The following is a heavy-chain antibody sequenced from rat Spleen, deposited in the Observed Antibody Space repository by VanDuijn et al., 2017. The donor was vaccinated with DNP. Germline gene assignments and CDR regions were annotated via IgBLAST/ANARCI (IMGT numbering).Heavy chain of an antibody. D-gene: IGHD1-7*01. Sequence: EVQLQESGSGLVKPSQSLSLTCSVTGYSITSNYWGWIRKFPGNKMEYIGHISYSGNTNYNPSLKSRISIIRDTSKNHFFLHLNSVTTEDTATYYCARWTRYFDYWGQGVMVTVSS. J-gene: IGHJ2*01. V-gene: IGHV3-1*01. CDR2: ISYSGNT. CDR3: ARWTRYFDY. CDR1: GYSITSNY.